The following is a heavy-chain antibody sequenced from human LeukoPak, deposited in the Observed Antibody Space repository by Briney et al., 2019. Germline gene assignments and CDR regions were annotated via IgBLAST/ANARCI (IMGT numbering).Heavy chain of an antibody. D-gene: IGHD3-10*01. CDR2: IYYTGST. Sequence: SETLSLTCTVSGGSIGSSGYYWGWIRQPPGKGLEWIATIYYTGSTYYNQSLKSRVTISLDTSKNHFSLKLSSVTAADTAMYYCARGAWFGASMDVWGQGTTVTVSS. CDR1: GGSIGSSGYY. CDR3: ARGAWFGASMDV. V-gene: IGHV4-39*07. J-gene: IGHJ6*02.